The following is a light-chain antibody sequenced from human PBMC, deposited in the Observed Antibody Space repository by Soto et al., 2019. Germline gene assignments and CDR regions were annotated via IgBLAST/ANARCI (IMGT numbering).Light chain of an antibody. CDR2: KAS. V-gene: IGKV1-5*03. J-gene: IGKJ5*01. CDR1: QSIRSW. Sequence: DIQMTQSPSTLSASVGDRVTITCRASQSIRSWLAWYQQKPGKAPKLLIYKASSLESGVPSRFSGSGSGTEFTLTISSLQPEDFATYYCQQLHDYPITFGQGTRLEIK. CDR3: QQLHDYPIT.